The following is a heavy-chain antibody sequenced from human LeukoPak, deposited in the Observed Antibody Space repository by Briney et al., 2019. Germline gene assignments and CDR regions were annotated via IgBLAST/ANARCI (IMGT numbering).Heavy chain of an antibody. CDR3: ARDREWELLGPFDY. J-gene: IGHJ4*02. Sequence: PGGSLRLPCAASGFTFSSYAMHWVRQAPGKGLEWVAVISYDGSNKYYADSVKGRFTISRDNSKNTLYLQMNSLRAEDTAVYYCARDREWELLGPFDYWGQGTLVTVSS. CDR1: GFTFSSYA. D-gene: IGHD1-26*01. V-gene: IGHV3-30-3*01. CDR2: ISYDGSNK.